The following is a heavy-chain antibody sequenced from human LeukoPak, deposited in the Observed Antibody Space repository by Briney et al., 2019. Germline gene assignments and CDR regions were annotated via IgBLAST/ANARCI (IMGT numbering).Heavy chain of an antibody. J-gene: IGHJ4*02. CDR1: GYSFTSYW. CDR3: ARSGGYDFWSGYFLF. D-gene: IGHD3-3*01. V-gene: IGHV5-51*01. Sequence: GESPKISCKGSGYSFTSYWIGWVRQMPGKGLEWMGIIYPGDSDTRYSPSFQGQVTISADKSISTAYLQWSSLKASDTAMYYCARSGGYDFWSGYFLFWGQGTLVTASS. CDR2: IYPGDSDT.